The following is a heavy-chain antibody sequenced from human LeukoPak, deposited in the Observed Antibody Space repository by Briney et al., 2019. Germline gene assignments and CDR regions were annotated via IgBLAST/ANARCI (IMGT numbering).Heavy chain of an antibody. D-gene: IGHD1-1*01. CDR1: GFTFSSYS. Sequence: GGSLRLSCAASGFTFSSYSMNWVRQAPGKGLEWVSSISSSSSYIYYADSVKGRFTISRDNAKNSLYLQMNSLRAEDTAVYYCARTGTTRSDAFDIWGQGTMVTVSS. V-gene: IGHV3-21*01. CDR2: ISSSSSYI. J-gene: IGHJ3*02. CDR3: ARTGTTRSDAFDI.